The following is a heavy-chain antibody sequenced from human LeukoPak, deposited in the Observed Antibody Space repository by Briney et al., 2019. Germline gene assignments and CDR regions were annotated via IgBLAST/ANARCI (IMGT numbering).Heavy chain of an antibody. V-gene: IGHV4-59*08. Sequence: SETLSLTCTVSGDFLRGYYWSWFRQPPGRTLEWIGFIHSTGLTDYNPSLKSRVTMSLDSSKNKFSLELSSVTAADTAVYYCARHRGGRFSESYCDYWGQGTLVTVSS. CDR1: GDFLRGYY. CDR2: IHSTGLT. J-gene: IGHJ4*02. D-gene: IGHD1-26*01. CDR3: ARHRGGRFSESYCDY.